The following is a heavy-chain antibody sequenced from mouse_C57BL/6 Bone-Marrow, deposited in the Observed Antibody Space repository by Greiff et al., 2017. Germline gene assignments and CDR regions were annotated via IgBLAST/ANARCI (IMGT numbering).Heavy chain of an antibody. J-gene: IGHJ4*01. CDR1: GYTFTDYY. CDR2: IFPGSGST. CDR3: ARDLYGNYGGYFYYARDY. Sequence: QVQLQQSGPELVKPGASVKISCKASGYTFTDYYINWVKQRPGQGLEWIGWIFPGSGSTYYNEKFKGKATLTVDKSSSTAYMLLSSLTSEDSAVYFCARDLYGNYGGYFYYARDYWGQGTSVTVSA. D-gene: IGHD2-10*02. V-gene: IGHV1-75*01.